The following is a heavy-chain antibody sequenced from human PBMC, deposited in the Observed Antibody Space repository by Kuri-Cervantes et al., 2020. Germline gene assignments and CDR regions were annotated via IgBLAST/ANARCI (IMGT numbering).Heavy chain of an antibody. CDR2: MNPNSGST. V-gene: IGHV1-8*01. CDR3: AKGVGEAATNWFDP. J-gene: IGHJ5*02. CDR1: GYTFTSYD. D-gene: IGHD2-15*01. Sequence: ASVKVSCKASGYTFTSYDINWVRQATGQGLEWMGWMNPNSGSTGYAQKFQGRVTMPSDTSISTAYMELSSLRSGDTAVYFCAKGVGEAATNWFDPWGQGTLVTVSS.